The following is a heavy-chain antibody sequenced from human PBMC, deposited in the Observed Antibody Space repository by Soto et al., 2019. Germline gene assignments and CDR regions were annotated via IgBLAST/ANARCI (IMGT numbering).Heavy chain of an antibody. D-gene: IGHD1-20*01. J-gene: IGHJ5*02. CDR2: IYYSGST. Sequence: SETLSLTCTVSGGSISSYYWSWIRQPPGKGLEWIGYIYYSGSTNYNPSLKSRVTISVDTSKNQFSLKLSSVTAADTAVYYCARGRAGNNWNVLPPSLDNWFDPWGQGTLVTVSS. CDR1: GGSISSYY. V-gene: IGHV4-59*01. CDR3: ARGRAGNNWNVLPPSLDNWFDP.